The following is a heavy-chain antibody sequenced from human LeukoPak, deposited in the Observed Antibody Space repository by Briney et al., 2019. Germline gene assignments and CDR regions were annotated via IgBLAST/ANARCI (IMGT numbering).Heavy chain of an antibody. Sequence: GGSLRLSCAASQFKFSSYGMHWVRQAPGKGLEWVAFIRHNASATNYADSVRGRFTVSRDNSKSTLYLQMNSLRPEDTAVYYCGKGNEIDYWGPGTLVTVSS. J-gene: IGHJ4*02. V-gene: IGHV3-30*02. CDR2: IRHNASAT. CDR3: GKGNEIDY. D-gene: IGHD1-1*01. CDR1: QFKFSSYG.